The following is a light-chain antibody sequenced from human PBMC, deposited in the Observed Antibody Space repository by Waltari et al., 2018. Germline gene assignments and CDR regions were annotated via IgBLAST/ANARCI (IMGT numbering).Light chain of an antibody. CDR2: KVS. V-gene: IGKV2-30*01. Sequence: DVVMTQSPLSLPVTLGQSASFSCRSSESLVYSDGNTYLTWFQQRPGQSPRRRIYKVSHRDSGVPDRFSGSGSGTHFTLNISRVEAEDVAIYHCMQKTHWPLTFGGGTKVEIK. J-gene: IGKJ4*01. CDR3: MQKTHWPLT. CDR1: ESLVYSDGNTY.